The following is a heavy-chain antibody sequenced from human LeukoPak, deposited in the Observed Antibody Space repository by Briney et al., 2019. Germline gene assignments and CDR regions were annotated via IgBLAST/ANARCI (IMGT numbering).Heavy chain of an antibody. V-gene: IGHV4-4*02. Sequence: SETLSLTCAVSGGSISSSNWWSWVRQPPGKGLEWIGYIYYSGSTNYNPSLKSRVTISVDTSKNQFSLKLSSVTAADTAVYYCAQGSIAGAGTHYFDYWGPGTPVPVS. CDR1: GGSISSSNW. CDR3: AQGSIAGAGTHYFDY. CDR2: IYYSGST. D-gene: IGHD6-13*01. J-gene: IGHJ4*02.